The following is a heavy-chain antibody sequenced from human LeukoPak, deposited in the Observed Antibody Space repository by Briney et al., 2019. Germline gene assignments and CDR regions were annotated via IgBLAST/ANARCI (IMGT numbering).Heavy chain of an antibody. CDR3: ARVRWGGLYYFDY. CDR1: GFTFSSYA. Sequence: GGSLRLSCAASGFTFSSYAMHWVRQAPGKGLEWVAVISYDGSNKYYADSVRGRFTISRDNSKNTLYLQMNSLRAEDTAVYYCARVRWGGLYYFDYWGQGTLVTVSS. D-gene: IGHD3-16*01. J-gene: IGHJ4*02. CDR2: ISYDGSNK. V-gene: IGHV3-30*04.